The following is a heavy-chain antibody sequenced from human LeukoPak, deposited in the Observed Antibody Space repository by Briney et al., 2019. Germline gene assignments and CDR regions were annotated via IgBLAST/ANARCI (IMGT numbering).Heavy chain of an antibody. CDR3: ARDDSSGAFDI. Sequence: SSETLSLTCTVSGGSISSGGYYWSWIRQPPGKGLEWIGCIYHSGSTYYNPSLKSRITISVDRSKNQFSLKLSSVTAADTAVYYCARDDSSGAFDIWGQGTMVTVSS. V-gene: IGHV4-30-2*01. D-gene: IGHD5-18*01. J-gene: IGHJ3*02. CDR2: IYHSGST. CDR1: GGSISSGGYY.